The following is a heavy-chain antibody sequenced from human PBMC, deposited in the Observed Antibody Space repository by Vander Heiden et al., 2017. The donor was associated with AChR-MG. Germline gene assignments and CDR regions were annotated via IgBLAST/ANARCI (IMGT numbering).Heavy chain of an antibody. CDR3: ARGLAAAGS. J-gene: IGHJ4*02. CDR1: GGSFSGYY. CDR2: INHSGST. V-gene: IGHV4-34*01. D-gene: IGHD6-13*01. Sequence: QVQLQQWCAGLLKPSETLSLTCAVYGGSFSGYYWSWIRQPPGKGLEGIGEINHSGSTNYNPSLKSRVTISVDTSKNQFSLKLGSVTAADTAVYYCARGLAAAGSWGQGTLVTVSS.